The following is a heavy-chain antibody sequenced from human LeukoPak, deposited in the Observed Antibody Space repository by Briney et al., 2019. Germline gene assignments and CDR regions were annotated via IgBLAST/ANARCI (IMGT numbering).Heavy chain of an antibody. CDR1: GFTFDDYG. J-gene: IGHJ4*02. CDR2: INRNGGST. Sequence: GGSLRLSCAASGFTFDDYGMSWVRQAPGKGLEWVSGINRNGGSTGYADSVKGRFTISRDNSKNTLYLQMNSLRAEDTAVYYCAKSYVPGRWLQLALADYWGQGTLVTVSS. CDR3: AKSYVPGRWLQLALADY. V-gene: IGHV3-20*04. D-gene: IGHD5-24*01.